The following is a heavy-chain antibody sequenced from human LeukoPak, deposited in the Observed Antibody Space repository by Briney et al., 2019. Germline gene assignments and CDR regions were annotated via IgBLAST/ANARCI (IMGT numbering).Heavy chain of an antibody. CDR3: AIVYAGVDY. CDR1: GFTFSSYS. J-gene: IGHJ4*02. V-gene: IGHV3-21*01. CDR2: ISSSSSYI. Sequence: GGSLRLSCAASGFTFSSYSMNWVRQAPGKGLEWVSSISSSSSYIYYVDSVKGRFTISRDNAKNSLYLQMNSLRAEDTAVYYCAIVYAGVDYWGQGTLVTVSS. D-gene: IGHD2-2*01.